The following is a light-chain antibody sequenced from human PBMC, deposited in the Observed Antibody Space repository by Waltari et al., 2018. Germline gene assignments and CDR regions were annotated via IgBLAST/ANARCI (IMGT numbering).Light chain of an antibody. Sequence: SYELTQPPSVSVSPGQTASITCSGDILGNKYASWYQQKPGQYPLLVIYQDTKRPSGIPERFSGSKSGNAATLTISGTQAMDEADYYCQALGTGAWVFGGGTKLTVL. CDR3: QALGTGAWV. V-gene: IGLV3-1*01. CDR2: QDT. J-gene: IGLJ3*02. CDR1: ILGNKY.